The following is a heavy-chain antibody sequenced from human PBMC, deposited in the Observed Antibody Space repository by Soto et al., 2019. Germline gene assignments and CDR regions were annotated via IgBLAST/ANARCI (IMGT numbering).Heavy chain of an antibody. J-gene: IGHJ4*02. CDR3: ARAYLWWSSSPPYYFDY. V-gene: IGHV4-31*03. CDR2: IYYSGST. CDR1: GGSISSGGXY. Sequence: PSETLSLTCTVSGGSISSGGXYWSWIXXXXGXGLEWIGYIYYSGSTYYNPSLKSRVTISVDTSKNQFSLKLSSVTAADTAVYYCARAYLWWSSSPPYYFDYWGQGTLVTVSS. D-gene: IGHD6-6*01.